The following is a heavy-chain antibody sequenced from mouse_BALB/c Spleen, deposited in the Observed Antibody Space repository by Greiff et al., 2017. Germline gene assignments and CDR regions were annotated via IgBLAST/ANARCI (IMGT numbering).Heavy chain of an antibody. V-gene: IGHV1-4*02. CDR2: INPSSGYT. J-gene: IGHJ3*01. D-gene: IGHD2-3*01. CDR1: GYTFTSYT. CDR3: ARDGGGYYVWFAY. Sequence: QVQLQQSAAELARPGASVKMSCKASGYTFTSYTMHWVKQRPGQGLEWIGYINPSSGYTEYNQKFKDKTTLTADKSSSTAYMQLSSLTSEDSAVYYCARDGGGYYVWFAYWGQGTLVTVSA.